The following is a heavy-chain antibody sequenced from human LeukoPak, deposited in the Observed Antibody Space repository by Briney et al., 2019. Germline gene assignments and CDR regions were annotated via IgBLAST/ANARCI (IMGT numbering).Heavy chain of an antibody. J-gene: IGHJ4*02. Sequence: PGGSLRLSCAASGFTCSSYAMHWVRQAPGKGLEWVAVISYDGSNKYYADSVKGRFTISRDNSKNTLYLQMNSLRAEDTAVYYCARSIDFDYWGQGTLVTVSS. CDR1: GFTCSSYA. CDR3: ARSIDFDY. CDR2: ISYDGSNK. D-gene: IGHD2-15*01. V-gene: IGHV3-30*01.